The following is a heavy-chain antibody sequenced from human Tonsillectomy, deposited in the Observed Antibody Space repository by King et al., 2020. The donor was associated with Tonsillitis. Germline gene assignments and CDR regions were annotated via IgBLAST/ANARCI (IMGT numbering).Heavy chain of an antibody. D-gene: IGHD2/OR15-2a*01. Sequence: VQLVESGGGLVQPGGSLRLSCTASGFFFGDYWMTWVRQAPGKGLEWVANIKQDGSLKNYVDSAEGRFTVSRDNDKDSVYLQMNNLRAEDTAVYYCARDVTPDDINFYYDGLDIWGQGTTVTVSS. CDR2: IKQDGSLK. V-gene: IGHV3-7*03. CDR1: GFFFGDYW. J-gene: IGHJ3*02. CDR3: ARDVTPDDINFYYDGLDI.